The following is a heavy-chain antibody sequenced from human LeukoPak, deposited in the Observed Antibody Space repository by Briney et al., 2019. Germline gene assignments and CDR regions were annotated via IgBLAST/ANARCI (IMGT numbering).Heavy chain of an antibody. J-gene: IGHJ3*02. V-gene: IGHV1-2*02. CDR3: ARGLGGSYYRAFDI. D-gene: IGHD1-26*01. CDR1: GYTFTGYY. Sequence: ASVKVSCKASGYTFTGYYMHWVRQAPGQGLEWMGWINPNSGGTNYAQKFQGRVTMTRDTSISTTYMELSRLRSDDTAVYYCARGLGGSYYRAFDIWGQGTMVTVSS. CDR2: INPNSGGT.